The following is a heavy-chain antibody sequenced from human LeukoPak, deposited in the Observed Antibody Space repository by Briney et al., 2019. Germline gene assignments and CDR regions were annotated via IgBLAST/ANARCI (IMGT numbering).Heavy chain of an antibody. CDR2: LSYDESQE. CDR3: AKNWYFFDY. J-gene: IGHJ4*02. CDR1: GYTFSDYG. Sequence: GGSLRLSCTGSGYTFSDYGMHWVRQAPGKGLEWVAGLSYDESQEYYADSVKGRFTISRDTSQNRLFLQMDSQRAEDTAVYFCAKNWYFFDYWGQGTLVTVPS. V-gene: IGHV3-30*18. D-gene: IGHD1-1*01.